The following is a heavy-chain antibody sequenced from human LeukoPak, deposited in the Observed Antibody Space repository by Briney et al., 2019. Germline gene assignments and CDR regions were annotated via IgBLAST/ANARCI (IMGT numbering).Heavy chain of an antibody. D-gene: IGHD6-19*01. Sequence: SETLSLTCTVSGGSIRSYYWGWIRQPPGKGLEWIGSIYYSGRTCYNPSLKSRVTISVDTSKNQFSLKLSSVTAADTAVYYCARLEVAGINDYWGQGTLVTVSS. J-gene: IGHJ4*02. CDR2: IYYSGRT. V-gene: IGHV4-39*01. CDR3: ARLEVAGINDY. CDR1: GGSIRSYY.